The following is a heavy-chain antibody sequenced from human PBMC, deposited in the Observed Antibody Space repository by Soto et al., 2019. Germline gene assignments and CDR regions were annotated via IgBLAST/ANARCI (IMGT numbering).Heavy chain of an antibody. CDR3: GRGSGLYWFDP. V-gene: IGHV1-3*01. Sequence: QVQLVQYGAEVKKPGASVKVSCKASGYTFTSYAMHWVRQAPGQRLEGMGWINAGNGNTKYSQKFQGRVTITRDTSASTAYMDLSSLSSEDTAVYYCGRGSGLYWFDPWGQGTLVTVSS. D-gene: IGHD3-10*01. CDR2: INAGNGNT. CDR1: GYTFTSYA. J-gene: IGHJ5*02.